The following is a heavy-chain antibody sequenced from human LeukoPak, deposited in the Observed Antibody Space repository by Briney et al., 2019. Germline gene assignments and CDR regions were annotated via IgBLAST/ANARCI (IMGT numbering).Heavy chain of an antibody. CDR2: INPNSGGT. Sequence: ASVKVSCKASGYTFTGYYMHWVRQAPGQGLEWMGRINPNSGGTNYAQKFQGRVTITRDTSISTAYMELSRLRSDDTAVYYCARVRLPRYYYGSGSFDYWGQGTLVTVSS. V-gene: IGHV1-2*06. D-gene: IGHD3-10*01. CDR1: GYTFTGYY. CDR3: ARVRLPRYYYGSGSFDY. J-gene: IGHJ4*02.